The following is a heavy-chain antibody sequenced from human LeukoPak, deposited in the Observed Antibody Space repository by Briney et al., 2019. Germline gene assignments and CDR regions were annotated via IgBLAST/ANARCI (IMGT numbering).Heavy chain of an antibody. CDR3: ARDGNEMATIKPASVGNYFDY. V-gene: IGHV3-30*04. CDR2: ISYDGSNK. CDR1: GFTFSSYA. Sequence: GRSLRLSCAASGFTFSSYAMHWVRQAPGKGLEWVAVISYDGSNKYYADSVKGRFTISRDNSKNTLYLQMNSLRAEDTAVYYCARDGNEMATIKPASVGNYFDYWGQGTLVTVSS. J-gene: IGHJ4*02. D-gene: IGHD5-24*01.